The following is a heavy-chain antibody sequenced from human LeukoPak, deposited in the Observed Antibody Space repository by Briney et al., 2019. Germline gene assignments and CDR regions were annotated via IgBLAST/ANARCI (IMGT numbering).Heavy chain of an antibody. CDR2: IYTSGST. Sequence: PSETLSLTCTVSGGSISSYYWSWIRQPAGKGLEWIGRIYTSGSTNYNPSLKSRVTISVDTSKNQFSLKLSSVTAADTAVYYCARGQLGYCSSTSCADYYYYYMDVWGKGTTVTVSS. CDR1: GGSISSYY. CDR3: ARGQLGYCSSTSCADYYYYYMDV. J-gene: IGHJ6*03. D-gene: IGHD2-2*01. V-gene: IGHV4-4*07.